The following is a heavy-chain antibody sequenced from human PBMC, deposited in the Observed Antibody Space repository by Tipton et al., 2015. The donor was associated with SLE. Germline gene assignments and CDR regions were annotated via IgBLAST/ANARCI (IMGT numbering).Heavy chain of an antibody. CDR3: ARARGGVATAFDI. Sequence: SLRLSCTASGFTFSSFEMNWVRQAPGKGLEWISFISSSGTTMYYAGSVRGRFTISRDNAKNSLYLQMNSLRAEDTAVYYCARARGGVATAFDIWGQGTMVTVSS. D-gene: IGHD5-12*01. J-gene: IGHJ3*02. V-gene: IGHV3-48*03. CDR2: ISSSGTTM. CDR1: GFTFSSFE.